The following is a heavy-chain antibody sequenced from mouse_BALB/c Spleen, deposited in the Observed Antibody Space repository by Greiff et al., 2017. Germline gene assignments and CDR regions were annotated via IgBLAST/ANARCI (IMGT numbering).Heavy chain of an antibody. CDR2: ISSGGST. D-gene: IGHD1-1*01. CDR3: ARGPVSTTGGATEGYYFDD. Sequence: EVQRVDSGGGLVKPGGSLKLSCAASGFTFSSYAMSWVRQTPEKRLEWVASISSGGSTYYPDSVTGRFTISRDNARNILYLQMSSLRSEDTAMYYCARGPVSTTGGATEGYYFDDWGQGTTLTVSS. CDR1: GFTFSSYA. V-gene: IGHV5-6-5*01. J-gene: IGHJ2*01.